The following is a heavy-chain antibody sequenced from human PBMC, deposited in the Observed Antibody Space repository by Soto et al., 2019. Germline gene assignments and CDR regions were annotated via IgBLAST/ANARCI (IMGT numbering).Heavy chain of an antibody. J-gene: IGHJ6*02. CDR2: ISSNGGST. V-gene: IGHV3-64*02. CDR1: GFTFSSYS. D-gene: IGHD3-10*01. CDR3: ARGSGPTHYYYGMDV. Sequence: GGSLRLSCAASGFTFSSYSMHWVRQAPGKGLEYVSAISSNGGSTYYADSVKGRFTISRDNSKNTLYLQMGSLRAEDMAVYYCARGSGPTHYYYGMDVWGQGTTVTVSS.